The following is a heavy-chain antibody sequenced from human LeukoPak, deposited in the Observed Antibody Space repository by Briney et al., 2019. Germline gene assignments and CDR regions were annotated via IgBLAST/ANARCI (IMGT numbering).Heavy chain of an antibody. D-gene: IGHD5-18*01. CDR3: AREGGYSYGPPGY. Sequence: KPSETLSLTCAVSGYSISSGYYWGWLRQPPGKGLEWIGSIYHSGSTYYNPSRKSRVTISVDTSKNQFSLKLSSVTAADTAVYYCAREGGYSYGPPGYWGQGTLVTVSS. CDR1: GYSISSGYY. CDR2: IYHSGST. V-gene: IGHV4-38-2*02. J-gene: IGHJ4*02.